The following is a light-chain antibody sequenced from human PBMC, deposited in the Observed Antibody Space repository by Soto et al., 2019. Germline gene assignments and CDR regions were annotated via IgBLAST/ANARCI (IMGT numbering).Light chain of an antibody. CDR3: QQYENYWT. CDR2: DAS. V-gene: IGKV1-5*01. CDR1: QSISSW. J-gene: IGKJ1*01. Sequence: IQMTQSPSTLSATAGDRVPITFRASQSISSWLAWYQHKPGKAPKLLIYDASNLDSGVPSRFSGSGSGTEFSLTISNLQPDDCATYYCQQYENYWTFGQGTKVDIK.